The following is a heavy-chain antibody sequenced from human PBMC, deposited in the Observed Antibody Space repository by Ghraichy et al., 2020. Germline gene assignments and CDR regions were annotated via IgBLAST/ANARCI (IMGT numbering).Heavy chain of an antibody. D-gene: IGHD3-10*01. J-gene: IGHJ1*01. CDR1: GYAFSSYD. V-gene: IGHV1-8*01. CDR2: MNPNSGNT. Sequence: APVKVSCKASGYAFSSYDINWVRQATGQGLEWMGRMNPNSGNTVYAQKFQGRVTMTRNTSIGTAYLELSSLRSEDTALYYCATSGVGGYSQHWGQGTLVIVSS. CDR3: ATSGVGGYSQH.